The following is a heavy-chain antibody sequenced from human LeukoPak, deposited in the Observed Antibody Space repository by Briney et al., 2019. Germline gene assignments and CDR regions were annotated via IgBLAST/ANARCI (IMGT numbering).Heavy chain of an antibody. CDR3: VRDNKAIAVSAAFDV. CDR2: IKNGEVT. CDR1: GGSFSSYF. D-gene: IGHD6-19*01. V-gene: IGHV4-34*01. Sequence: SETLSLTCAVDGGSFSSYFWNWIRQPPGKGLEWIGEIKNGEVTNYNPSLKSRVVISADTSKNLFSLQLNSVTPEDTAVYYCVRDNKAIAVSAAFDVWGQGTMVTVSS. J-gene: IGHJ3*01.